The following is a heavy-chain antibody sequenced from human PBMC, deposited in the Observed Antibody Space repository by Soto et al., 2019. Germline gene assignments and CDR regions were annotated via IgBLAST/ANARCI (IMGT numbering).Heavy chain of an antibody. CDR2: ISSVGTTT. D-gene: IGHD3-10*01. V-gene: IGHV3-11*01. Sequence: PGGSLRLSCGASGFTITDYYMSWIRQAPGKGPEWVSHISSVGTTTYYADSVKGRFSISMDNAKNSLYLQMNSLRAEDTAVYYCARDQEGSGSHWLGYNYYAMDVWGQGTTVTVSS. J-gene: IGHJ6*02. CDR1: GFTITDYY. CDR3: ARDQEGSGSHWLGYNYYAMDV.